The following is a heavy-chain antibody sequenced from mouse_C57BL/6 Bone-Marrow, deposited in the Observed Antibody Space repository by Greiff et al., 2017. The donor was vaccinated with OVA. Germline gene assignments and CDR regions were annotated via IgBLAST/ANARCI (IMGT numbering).Heavy chain of an antibody. J-gene: IGHJ4*01. CDR3: ARDWLYAMDY. CDR2: SRNKANDYTT. CDR1: GFTFSDFY. V-gene: IGHV7-1*01. Sequence: EVMLVESGGGLVQSGRSLRLSCATSGFTFSDFYMEWVRQAPGKGLEWIAASRNKANDYTTEYSASVKGRFIVSRDTSQSILYLQMNALRAEDTAIYYCARDWLYAMDYWGQGTSVIVSS.